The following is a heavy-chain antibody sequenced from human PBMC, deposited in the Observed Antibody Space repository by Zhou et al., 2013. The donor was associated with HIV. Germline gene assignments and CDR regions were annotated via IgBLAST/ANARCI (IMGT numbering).Heavy chain of an antibody. CDR1: GYTFTSYY. CDR3: AIKGTGDRGWFDP. J-gene: IGHJ5*02. CDR2: INPFGGST. Sequence: QVQLVQSGAEVQKPGASVKVSCKASGYTFTSYYLHWVRQAPGQGLEWMGIINPFGGSTSYAQKFQGRVTMTRDTSTSTVYMELSSLRFEDTAVYYCAIKGTGDRGWFDPWGQGTLVIVSS. V-gene: IGHV1-46*01. D-gene: IGHD7-27*01.